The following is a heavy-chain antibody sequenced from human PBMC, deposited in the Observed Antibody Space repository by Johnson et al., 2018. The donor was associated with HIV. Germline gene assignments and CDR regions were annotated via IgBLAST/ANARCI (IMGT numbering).Heavy chain of an antibody. D-gene: IGHD3-22*01. CDR2: ISSTGSTI. CDR3: ARDWDYYDSSGYYPPGDAFDI. Sequence: QVQLVESGGGLGKPGGSLRLSCAASGFTFSDYYMNWLRQAPGKGLEWVSYISSTGSTIYYADSVKGRFTISRENAKNSLYLQMNSLRAEDTALYYCARDWDYYDSSGYYPPGDAFDIWGQGTMVTVSS. V-gene: IGHV3-11*01. J-gene: IGHJ3*02. CDR1: GFTFSDYY.